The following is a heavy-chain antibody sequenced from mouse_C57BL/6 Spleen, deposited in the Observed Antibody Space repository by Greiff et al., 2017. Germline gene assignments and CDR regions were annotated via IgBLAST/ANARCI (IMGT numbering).Heavy chain of an antibody. Sequence: EVQLQQSGAELVKPGASVKLSCTASGFNIKDYYMHWVKQRTEQGLEWIGRIDPEDGETEYAPKFQGKATITADPSSNTAYLQLCSLTSEDTSVYSGARCGSSPVNAMDDWGKGTSVTVAS. CDR2: IDPEDGET. J-gene: IGHJ4*01. D-gene: IGHD1-1*01. CDR3: ARCGSSPVNAMDD. CDR1: GFNIKDYY. V-gene: IGHV14-2*01.